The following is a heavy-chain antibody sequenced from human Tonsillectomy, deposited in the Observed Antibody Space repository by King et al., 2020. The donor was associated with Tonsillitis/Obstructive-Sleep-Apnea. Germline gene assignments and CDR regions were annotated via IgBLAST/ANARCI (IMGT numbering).Heavy chain of an antibody. CDR1: GYTFTSYY. J-gene: IGHJ3*02. D-gene: IGHD2-15*01. CDR3: ARNSVVAATWGAFDI. CDR2: INPSVGST. V-gene: IGHV1-46*01. Sequence: VQLVESGAEVKKPGASVKVSCKASGYTFTSYYMHWVRQAPGQGLEWMGIINPSVGSTSYAQKFQGRVTMTRDTSTSTVYMELSSLRSEDTAVYYCARNSVVAATWGAFDIWGQGTMVTVSS.